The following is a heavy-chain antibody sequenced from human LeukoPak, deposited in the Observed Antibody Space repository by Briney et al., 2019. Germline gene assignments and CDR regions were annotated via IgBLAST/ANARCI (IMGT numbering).Heavy chain of an antibody. J-gene: IGHJ6*03. CDR3: ARDTSAKMYYMDV. CDR1: GFTLSDYY. CDR2: ISSSGSTI. V-gene: IGHV3-11*04. D-gene: IGHD2-2*01. Sequence: GGSLRLSCAASGFTLSDYYMSFIRQAPGKGLEWVSYISSSGSTIYYADSVKGRFTISRDNAKNSLFLQMNSLRAEDTAVYNCARDTSAKMYYMDVWGKGTTVTVSS.